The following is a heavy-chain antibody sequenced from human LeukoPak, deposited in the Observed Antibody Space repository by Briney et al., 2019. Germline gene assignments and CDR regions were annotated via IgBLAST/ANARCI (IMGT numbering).Heavy chain of an antibody. CDR1: GFTFSSHW. CDR3: VRDGVWFGEFFDS. Sequence: TGGSLRLSCAASGFTFSSHWMSWVRQAPGKGLEWVANMKEDGSEKYYVDSVKGRFTISRDNAKNSLYLQMNSLRVDDTAVYFCVRDGVWFGEFFDSWGQGTLVTVSS. CDR2: MKEDGSEK. D-gene: IGHD3-10*01. J-gene: IGHJ4*02. V-gene: IGHV3-7*05.